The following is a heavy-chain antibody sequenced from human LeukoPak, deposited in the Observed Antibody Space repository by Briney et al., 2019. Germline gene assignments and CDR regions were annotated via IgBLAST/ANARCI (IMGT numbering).Heavy chain of an antibody. J-gene: IGHJ2*01. Sequence: GRSLRLSCAASGLTFDEYSMHWVRQAPGKGLERGLGKSWNRGSLGYADSVKGRFTISRDTPKNSLSLKMNRLQPEDRALNYWAEGGAADDNSGNYYLWGRGTLVTVSS. V-gene: IGHV3-9*01. CDR2: KSWNRGSL. D-gene: IGHD1-7*01. CDR1: GLTFDEYS. CDR3: AEGGAADDNSGNYYL.